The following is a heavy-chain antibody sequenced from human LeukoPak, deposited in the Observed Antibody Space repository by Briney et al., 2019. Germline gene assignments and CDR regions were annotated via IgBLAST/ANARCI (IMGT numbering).Heavy chain of an antibody. Sequence: SVTVSCTASGGTFSIYAISWVRQAPGQGLEWMGGIIPIFGTANYAQKFQGRVTITADESTSTAYMELSSLRSEDTAVYYCSYYSGYSSGWYYFDYWGQGTLVTVSS. CDR3: SYYSGYSSGWYYFDY. CDR2: IIPIFGTA. J-gene: IGHJ4*02. D-gene: IGHD6-19*01. V-gene: IGHV1-69*13. CDR1: GGTFSIYA.